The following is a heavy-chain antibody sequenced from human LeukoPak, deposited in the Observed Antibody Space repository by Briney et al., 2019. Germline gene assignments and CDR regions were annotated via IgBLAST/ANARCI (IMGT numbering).Heavy chain of an antibody. V-gene: IGHV1-69*13. D-gene: IGHD2-8*01. CDR1: GGTFSSYA. CDR3: ASGVEYCANGVCRVVSFDY. Sequence: ASVKVSCKASGGTFSSYAISWVRQAPGQGLEWMGGIIPIFGTANYAQKFQGRVMITADESTSTAYMELSSLRSEDTAVYYCASGVEYCANGVCRVVSFDYWGQGTLVTVSS. J-gene: IGHJ4*02. CDR2: IIPIFGTA.